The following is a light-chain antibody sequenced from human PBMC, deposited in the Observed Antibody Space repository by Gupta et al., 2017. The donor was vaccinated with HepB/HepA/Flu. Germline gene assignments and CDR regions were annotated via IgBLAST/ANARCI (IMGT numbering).Light chain of an antibody. CDR1: SGITVGIYT. V-gene: IGLV5-45*02. CDR3: PISYNSTVV. Sequence: HAVVTQPSSLSASPGASASLTCTLRSGITVGIYTIYWYQQKPGSPPRYLLRYKSDSDFQQGSGVPSRFFGSKDASDTAGLLIISGLQSEDEADYYCPISYNSTVVFGGGTKLTVL. J-gene: IGLJ2*01. CDR2: YKSDSDF.